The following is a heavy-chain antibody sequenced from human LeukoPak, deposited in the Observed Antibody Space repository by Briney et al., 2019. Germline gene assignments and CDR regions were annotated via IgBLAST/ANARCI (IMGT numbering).Heavy chain of an antibody. J-gene: IGHJ4*02. CDR2: INSDGSSR. CDR3: TRGSPGYSSSWLDF. CDR1: AFTFSSYW. Sequence: GGSLRLSCATSAFTFSSYWMHWVRQAPGKGLVWVSRINSDGSSRSYADYVKGRFAISRDDAKNTLYLQMSSLSVDDTAIYYCTRGSPGYSSSWLDFWGQGILVTVSS. V-gene: IGHV3-74*01. D-gene: IGHD6-13*01.